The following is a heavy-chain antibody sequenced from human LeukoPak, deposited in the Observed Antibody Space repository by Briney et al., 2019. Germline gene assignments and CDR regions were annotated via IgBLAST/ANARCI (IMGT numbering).Heavy chain of an antibody. V-gene: IGHV3-74*01. D-gene: IGHD1-26*01. CDR1: GFTFNSYW. CDR2: INTDGSST. CDR3: AKADSASYY. J-gene: IGHJ4*02. Sequence: GGSLRLSCTASGFTFNSYWMHWVRQDPGKGLVWVSSINTDGSSTNYADSVKGRFAISRDNSKNTLYLQMNSLRAEDTAVYYCAKADSASYYWGQGTLVTVSS.